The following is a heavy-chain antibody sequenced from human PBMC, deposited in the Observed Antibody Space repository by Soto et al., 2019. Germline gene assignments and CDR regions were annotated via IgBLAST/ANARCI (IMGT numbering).Heavy chain of an antibody. J-gene: IGHJ4*01. D-gene: IGHD6-19*01. Sequence: SETLSLTCTVSGGSITSDYSCWSWIRQPPGEGLEWIGHIFDSGTTYTNPSLRSQVAISLDTSNNQLSLKLRSVTAADTAVYYCARHDGFSSGWIFDYWGHGTLVTVSS. CDR3: ARHDGFSSGWIFDY. CDR2: IFDSGTT. V-gene: IGHV4-30-4*01. CDR1: GGSITSDYSC.